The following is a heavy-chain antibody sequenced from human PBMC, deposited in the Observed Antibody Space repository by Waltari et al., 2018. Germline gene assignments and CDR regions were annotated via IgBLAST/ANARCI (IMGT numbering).Heavy chain of an antibody. J-gene: IGHJ4*02. CDR3: ARQWNWGSVHYFDY. V-gene: IGHV4-59*08. D-gene: IGHD7-27*01. Sequence: QVQLQASGPGLVKPSETLSLTCPVPGASIRSSYWRWIRQPPGKGLEWIGYMYYSGSTNYNPSLKSRVTISVDTSKNQFSLKLSSVTAADTAVYYCARQWNWGSVHYFDYWGQGTLVTVSS. CDR1: GASIRSSY. CDR2: MYYSGST.